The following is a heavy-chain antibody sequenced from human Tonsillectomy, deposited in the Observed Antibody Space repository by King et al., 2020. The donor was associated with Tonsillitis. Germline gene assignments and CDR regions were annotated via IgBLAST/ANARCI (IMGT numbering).Heavy chain of an antibody. CDR1: GGSISSYY. CDR3: ASDSGSSWYDY. CDR2: IYYSGST. Sequence: VQLQESGPGLVKPSETLSLTCIVSGGSISSYYWSWIQQPPGKRLEWIGYIYYSGSTNYNPSLKSRVTISVDTSKNQFSLKVRSATAADTAVYYCASDSGSSWYDYWGQGSLVTVSS. V-gene: IGHV4-59*01. J-gene: IGHJ4*02. D-gene: IGHD6-13*01.